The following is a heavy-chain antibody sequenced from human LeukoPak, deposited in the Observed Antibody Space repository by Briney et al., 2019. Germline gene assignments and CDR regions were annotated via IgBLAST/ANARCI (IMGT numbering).Heavy chain of an antibody. J-gene: IGHJ5*02. V-gene: IGHV1-69*13. CDR2: IIPIFGTA. CDR1: GYTFTSYG. Sequence: SVKVSCKASGYTFTSYGISWVRQAPGQGLEWMGGIIPIFGTANYAQKFQGRVTITADESTSTAYMELSSLRSEDTAVYYCARDRGPLNWNYVYGTGGLLSNWFDPWGQGTLVTVSS. CDR3: ARDRGPLNWNYVYGTGGLLSNWFDP. D-gene: IGHD1-7*01.